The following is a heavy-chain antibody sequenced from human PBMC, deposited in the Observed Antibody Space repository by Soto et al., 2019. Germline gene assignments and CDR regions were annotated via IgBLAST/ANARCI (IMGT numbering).Heavy chain of an antibody. Sequence: PSETLSLTCTVSGGSISSYYWSWIRQPPGKGLEWIGYIYYSGSTNYNPSLKSRVTISVDTSKNQFSLKLSSVTAADTAVYYCARDEERQLVPSSWGQGTLVTVSS. J-gene: IGHJ5*02. V-gene: IGHV4-59*01. CDR3: ARDEERQLVPSS. CDR1: GGSISSYY. CDR2: IYYSGST. D-gene: IGHD6-13*01.